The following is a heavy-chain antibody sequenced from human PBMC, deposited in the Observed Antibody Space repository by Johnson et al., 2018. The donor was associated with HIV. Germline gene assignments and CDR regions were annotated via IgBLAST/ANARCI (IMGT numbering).Heavy chain of an antibody. D-gene: IGHD4-17*01. CDR1: GFSFSDYF. Sequence: VQLVESGGGLVKPGGSLRLSCAASGFSFSDYFVSWIRQAPGKGLEWVSYISRGGSSASVIYYADSVKGRFTISRENAKNSVYLQMNSLRSDDTAVYYCASDYGDYDHAFDIWGRGTVVTVSS. CDR2: ISRGGSSASVI. CDR3: ASDYGDYDHAFDI. J-gene: IGHJ3*02. V-gene: IGHV3-11*04.